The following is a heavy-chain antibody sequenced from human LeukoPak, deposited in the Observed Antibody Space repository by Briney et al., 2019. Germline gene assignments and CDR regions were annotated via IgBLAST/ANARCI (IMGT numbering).Heavy chain of an antibody. J-gene: IGHJ3*02. V-gene: IGHV3-30*02. D-gene: IGHD6-6*01. CDR3: ANLYSSSSVDAFDI. CDR1: GFTFSSHW. CDR2: IRYDGSNK. Sequence: PGGSLRLSCAGSGFTFSSHWMHWVRQAPGKGLEWVAFIRYDGSNKYYADSVKGRFTISRDNSKNTLYLQMNSLRAEDTAVYYCANLYSSSSVDAFDIWGQGTMVTVSS.